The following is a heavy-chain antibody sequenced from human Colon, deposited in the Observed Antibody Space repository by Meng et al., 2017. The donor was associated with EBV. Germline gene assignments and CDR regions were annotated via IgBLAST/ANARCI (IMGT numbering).Heavy chain of an antibody. CDR2: ISGSGLST. V-gene: IGHV3-23*01. CDR1: GFTFSSSA. Sequence: GRLWGSGGGLVQPGGSLGLSCAASGFTFSSSALSWVRQAPGRGLEWVSTISGSGLSTYYADSVKGRFTISRDNSKNTLYLQMNSLRAEDTALYYCATALYWGQGTLVTVSS. J-gene: IGHJ4*02. CDR3: ATALY. D-gene: IGHD2-15*01.